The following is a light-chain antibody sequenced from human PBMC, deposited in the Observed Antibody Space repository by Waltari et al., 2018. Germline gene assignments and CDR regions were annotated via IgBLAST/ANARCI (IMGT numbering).Light chain of an antibody. V-gene: IGLV2-8*01. J-gene: IGLJ1*01. CDR2: EVS. Sequence: QSALTQPPSASGSPGQSVPISCTGTGSAASVPWYQQLPGKAPKLLIYEVSKRPSGVPDRFSGSKSGNTASLTVSGLQAEDEGDYYCSSDAVSNNFYDFGSGTKVTVL. CDR3: SSDAVSNNFYD. CDR1: GSAAS.